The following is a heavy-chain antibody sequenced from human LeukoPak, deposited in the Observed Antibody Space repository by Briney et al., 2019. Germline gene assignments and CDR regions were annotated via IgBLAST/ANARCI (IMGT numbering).Heavy chain of an antibody. Sequence: GGSLRLSCAASGFTFSSYGMHWVRQAPGKGLEWVAVISYDGSNKYYADSVKGRFTISRDNSKNTLYLQMNSLRAEDTAVYYCASTIFGVVPFDYWGQGTLVTVSS. J-gene: IGHJ4*02. CDR3: ASTIFGVVPFDY. CDR2: ISYDGSNK. V-gene: IGHV3-30*03. D-gene: IGHD3-3*01. CDR1: GFTFSSYG.